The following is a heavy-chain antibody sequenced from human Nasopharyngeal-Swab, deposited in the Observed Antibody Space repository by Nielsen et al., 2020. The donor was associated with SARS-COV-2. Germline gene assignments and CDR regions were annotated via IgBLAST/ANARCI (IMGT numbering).Heavy chain of an antibody. Sequence: WIRQSLGKGLEWIGSLYYSGSTYYNPSLKSRVTISVDTSKNQFYLKMSSVTAADTAVYYCARLKGDSGYSFGYYLRNWFDPWGQGTLVTVSS. V-gene: IGHV4-39*01. CDR3: ARLKGDSGYSFGYYLRNWFDP. J-gene: IGHJ5*02. CDR2: LYYSGST. D-gene: IGHD5-18*01.